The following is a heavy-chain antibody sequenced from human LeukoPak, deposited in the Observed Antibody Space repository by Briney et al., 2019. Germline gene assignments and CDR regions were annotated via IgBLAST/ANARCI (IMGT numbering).Heavy chain of an antibody. CDR1: GDSIKSYY. V-gene: IGHV4-59*08. D-gene: IGHD5-18*01. J-gene: IGHJ5*02. CDR3: ARHRGYTYGRTFDL. CDR2: IYYPGRA. Sequence: PSETLSLTCTVFGDSIKSYYWSWIRQPPGKGVEWIAYIYYPGRASYNPSLTSRVSISVDTSKNQFSLNLTSVTAADTAVYYCARHRGYTYGRTFDLWGQGTLVTVSS.